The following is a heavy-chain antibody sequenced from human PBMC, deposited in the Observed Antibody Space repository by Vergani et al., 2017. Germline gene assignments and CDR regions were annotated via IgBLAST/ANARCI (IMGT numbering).Heavy chain of an antibody. CDR1: GGTFSSYA. CDR3: ARGELPHSALKNY. V-gene: IGHV1-69*01. J-gene: IGHJ4*02. Sequence: QVQLVQSGAEVKKPGSSVKVSCKASGGTFSSYAISWVRQAPGQGLEWMGGIIPIFGTANYAQKFQGRVTITADETMSTAYMVLSSLRSEDTAVYYCARGELPHSALKNYWGQGTLVTVSS. CDR2: IIPIFGTA. D-gene: IGHD3-10*01.